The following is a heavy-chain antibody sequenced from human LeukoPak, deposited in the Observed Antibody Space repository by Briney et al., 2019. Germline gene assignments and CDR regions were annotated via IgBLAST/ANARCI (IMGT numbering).Heavy chain of an antibody. CDR3: ARDYGGNSLNYYFDY. J-gene: IGHJ4*02. CDR1: GGSFSGYY. V-gene: IGHV4-34*01. CDR2: INHSGST. Sequence: SETLSLTCAVYGGSFSGYYWSWIRQPPGKGLEWIGEINHSGSTNYNPSLKSRVTISVDTSKNQFSLKLSSVTAADTAVYYCARDYGGNSLNYYFDYWGQGALVTVSS. D-gene: IGHD4-23*01.